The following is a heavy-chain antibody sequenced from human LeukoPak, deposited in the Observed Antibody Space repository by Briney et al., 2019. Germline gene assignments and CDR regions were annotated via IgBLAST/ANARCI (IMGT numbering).Heavy chain of an antibody. CDR3: AKGSDVVVPAASFDY. CDR1: GFPFSNYA. J-gene: IGHJ4*02. V-gene: IGHV3-21*04. CDR2: ISSSSSYI. Sequence: PGGSLRLSCAASGFPFSNYAINWVRQAPGKGLEWVSAISSSSSYIYYADSVKGRFTISRDNAKNSLYLQMNSLRAEDTAVYYCAKGSDVVVPAASFDYWGQGTLVTVSS. D-gene: IGHD2-2*01.